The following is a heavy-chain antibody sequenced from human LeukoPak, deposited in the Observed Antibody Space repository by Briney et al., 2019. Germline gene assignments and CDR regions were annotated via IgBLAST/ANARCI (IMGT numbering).Heavy chain of an antibody. D-gene: IGHD3-3*01. CDR2: ISSSSSYI. V-gene: IGHV3-21*01. CDR1: GFTFSSYS. CDR3: AREGNGIPYELWTGPNPPLYFDY. Sequence: GGSLRLSCAASGFTFSSYSMNWVRQAPGKGLEWVSSISSSSSYIYYADSVKGRFTISRDNAKNSLYLQMNSLRAEDTAVYYCAREGNGIPYELWTGPNPPLYFDYWGQGTLVTVSS. J-gene: IGHJ4*02.